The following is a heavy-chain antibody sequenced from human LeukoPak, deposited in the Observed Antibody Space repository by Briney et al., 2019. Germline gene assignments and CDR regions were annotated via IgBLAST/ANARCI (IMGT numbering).Heavy chain of an antibody. CDR2: IHYNEGT. CDR3: ARVRDYYDSSGSPRAHAFDI. Sequence: SETLSLTCTVSGGSISSYYWNWIRQPPGKGLEWIGYIHYNEGTKYNPSLKSRVTISVDTSKNQISLNLNSVTAADTAVYYCARVRDYYDSSGSPRAHAFDIWGQGTMVTVSS. V-gene: IGHV4-59*01. J-gene: IGHJ3*02. D-gene: IGHD3-22*01. CDR1: GGSISSYY.